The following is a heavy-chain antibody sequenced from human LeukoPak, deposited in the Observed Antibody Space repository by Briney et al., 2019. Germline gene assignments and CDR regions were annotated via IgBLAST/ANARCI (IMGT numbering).Heavy chain of an antibody. J-gene: IGHJ4*02. D-gene: IGHD5-18*01. V-gene: IGHV3-23*01. CDR2: ISGSGGST. CDR1: GFTFSSYG. CDR3: ATYRQIQVPFEF. Sequence: GGTLRLSCAASGFTFSSYGMSWVRQAPGKGLEWVSAISGSGGSTYYADSVKGRFTISRDNSRSTLSLQMDSLRAEDTATYYCATYRQIQVPFEFWGQGTLVTVSS.